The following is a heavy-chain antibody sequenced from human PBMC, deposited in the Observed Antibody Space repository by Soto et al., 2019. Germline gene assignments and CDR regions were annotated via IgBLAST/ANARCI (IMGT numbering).Heavy chain of an antibody. D-gene: IGHD6-6*01. CDR2: IIPIFGTA. CDR3: ARDLMDSSPLTKWFAP. Sequence: SVKVSCKASGYTFTSYAMSWVRQAPGQGLEWMGGIIPIFGTANYAQKFQGRVTITADESTSTAYMELSSLRSEDTAVYYCARDLMDSSPLTKWFAPWGKGTLVTLSS. J-gene: IGHJ5*02. CDR1: GYTFTSYA. V-gene: IGHV1-69*13.